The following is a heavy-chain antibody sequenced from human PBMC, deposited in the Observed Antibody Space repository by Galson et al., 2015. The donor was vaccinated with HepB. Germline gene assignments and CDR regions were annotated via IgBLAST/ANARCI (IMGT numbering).Heavy chain of an antibody. CDR1: GFTFGDYA. D-gene: IGHD3-22*01. Sequence: SLRLSCAASGFTFGDYAMSWFRQAPGKGLEWVGFIRSKAYGGTTEYAASVKGRFTISRDDSKSIAYLQMNSLKTEDTAVYYCTRVWLGPSYYYDSSGYYPPTFDYWGQGTLVTVSS. CDR2: IRSKAYGGTT. CDR3: TRVWLGPSYYYDSSGYYPPTFDY. J-gene: IGHJ4*02. V-gene: IGHV3-49*03.